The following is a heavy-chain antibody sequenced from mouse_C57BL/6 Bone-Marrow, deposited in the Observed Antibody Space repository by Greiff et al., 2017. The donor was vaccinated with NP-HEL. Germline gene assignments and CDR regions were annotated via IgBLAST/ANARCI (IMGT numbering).Heavy chain of an antibody. CDR1: GFTFSSYA. V-gene: IGHV5-4*03. D-gene: IGHD1-1*01. J-gene: IGHJ2*01. CDR3: ARALTTVVARFDY. Sequence: EVMLVESGGGLVKPGGSLKLSCAASGFTFSSYAMSWVRQTPEKRLEWVATISDGGSYTYYPDNVKGRFTISRDNAKNNLYLQMSHLKSEDTAMYYCARALTTVVARFDYWGQGTTLTVSS. CDR2: ISDGGSYT.